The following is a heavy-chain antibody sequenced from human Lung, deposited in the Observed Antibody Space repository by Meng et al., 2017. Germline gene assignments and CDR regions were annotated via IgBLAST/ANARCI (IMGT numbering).Heavy chain of an antibody. CDR2: IIPLFDTT. CDR3: ARALGLTTMMTY. V-gene: IGHV1-69*01. J-gene: IGHJ4*02. CDR1: GGTFSSSA. Sequence: QVQLVESGGGVVQPGSSVKVSCKASGGTFSSSAISWVRQAPGQGLEWMGGIIPLFDTTHYAQNFQGRVSITADESTRTAYMELSSLRSEDTAVYYCARALGLTTMMTYWGQGTLVTVSS. D-gene: IGHD3-22*01.